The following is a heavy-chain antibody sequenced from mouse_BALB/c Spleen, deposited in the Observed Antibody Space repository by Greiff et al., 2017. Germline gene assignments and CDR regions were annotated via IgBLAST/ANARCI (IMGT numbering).Heavy chain of an antibody. V-gene: IGHV3-6*02. CDR2: ISYDGSN. CDR3: ARGKDGFAY. CDR1: GYSITSGYY. J-gene: IGHJ3*01. Sequence: EVQLVESGPGLVKPSQSLSLTCSVTGYSITSGYYWNWIRQFPGNQLEWMGYISYDGSNNYNPSLKNRISITRDTSKNQFFLKLNSVTTEDTATYCCARGKDGFAYWGQGTLVTVSA.